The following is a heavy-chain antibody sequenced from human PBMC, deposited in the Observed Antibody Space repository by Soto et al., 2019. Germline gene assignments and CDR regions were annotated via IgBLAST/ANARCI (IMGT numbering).Heavy chain of an antibody. D-gene: IGHD2-2*01. CDR3: ARGCSSTSCYWALDY. J-gene: IGHJ4*02. Sequence: SVKVSCKASGGTFSSYAISWVRQAPGQGLEWMGVINPIFGRTNYAQKFQGRVTITADTSTSTVYMELSSLRSEDTAVYYCARGCSSTSCYWALDYWGQGTLVTVSS. CDR1: GGTFSSYA. CDR2: INPIFGRT. V-gene: IGHV1-69*06.